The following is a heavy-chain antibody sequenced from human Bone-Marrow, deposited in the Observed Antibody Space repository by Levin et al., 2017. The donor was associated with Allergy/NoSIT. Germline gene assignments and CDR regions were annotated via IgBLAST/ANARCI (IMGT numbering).Heavy chain of an antibody. CDR2: INPSGGTT. CDR3: ARGRVVVTASPDY. J-gene: IGHJ4*02. D-gene: IGHD2-21*02. V-gene: IGHV1-46*01. CDR1: GYTFTSYY. Sequence: ASVKVSCKASGYTFTSYYMHWVRQAPGQGLEWMGIINPSGGTTSYTQRFQGRVTMTRDTSTSTVYMELSSLRSEDTAVYYCARGRVVVTASPDYWGQGTLVTVSS.